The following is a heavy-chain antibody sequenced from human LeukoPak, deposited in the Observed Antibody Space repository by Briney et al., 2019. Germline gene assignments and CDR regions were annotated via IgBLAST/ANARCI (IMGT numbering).Heavy chain of an antibody. J-gene: IGHJ4*02. Sequence: GASVKVSCKASGYTFTGYYMHWVRQAPGQGLEWMGWINPNSGGTNYAQKFQGRVTMTRDTSISTAYMELSRLRSDDTAVYYCATMSPGDGYYFDYWGQGTLVTVSS. CDR1: GYTFTGYY. D-gene: IGHD7-27*01. CDR3: ATMSPGDGYYFDY. V-gene: IGHV1-2*02. CDR2: INPNSGGT.